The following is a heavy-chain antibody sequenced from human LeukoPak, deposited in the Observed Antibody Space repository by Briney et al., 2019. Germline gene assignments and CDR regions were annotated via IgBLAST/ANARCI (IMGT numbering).Heavy chain of an antibody. D-gene: IGHD3-16*01. Sequence: SETLSLTCTVSGGSISSYYWSWIRQPPGKGLEWIGYIYYSGSTNYNPSLKSRVTISVDTSKDQFSLKLSSMTAADTAVYYCARGLRNYYMDVWGKGTTVTVSS. J-gene: IGHJ6*03. V-gene: IGHV4-59*08. CDR1: GGSISSYY. CDR3: ARGLRNYYMDV. CDR2: IYYSGST.